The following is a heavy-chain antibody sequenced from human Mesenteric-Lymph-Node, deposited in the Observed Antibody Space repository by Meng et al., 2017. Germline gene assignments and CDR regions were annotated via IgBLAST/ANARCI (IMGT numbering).Heavy chain of an antibody. Sequence: ASVKVSCKASGYTFTSYYMHWVRQAPGQGLEWMGIINPSGGSTSYAQKFQGRVTMTRDTSISTAYMELSRLRSDDTAVYYCARDFGSGSSLSDYWGQGTLVTVSS. V-gene: IGHV1-46*01. D-gene: IGHD3-10*01. CDR2: INPSGGST. CDR3: ARDFGSGSSLSDY. J-gene: IGHJ4*02. CDR1: GYTFTSYY.